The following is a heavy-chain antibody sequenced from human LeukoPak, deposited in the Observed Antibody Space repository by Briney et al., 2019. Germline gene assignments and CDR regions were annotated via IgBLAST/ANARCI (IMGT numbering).Heavy chain of an antibody. Sequence: GGSLRLSCAASGFTVSSNYMSWVRQAPGKGLEWVSAISGSGGSTYYADSVKGRFTISRDNSKNTLYLQMNSLRAEDTAVYYCAGGSASVTMIVVVTSADYWGQGTLVTVSS. V-gene: IGHV3-23*01. J-gene: IGHJ4*02. CDR1: GFTVSSNY. CDR3: AGGSASVTMIVVVTSADY. CDR2: ISGSGGST. D-gene: IGHD3-22*01.